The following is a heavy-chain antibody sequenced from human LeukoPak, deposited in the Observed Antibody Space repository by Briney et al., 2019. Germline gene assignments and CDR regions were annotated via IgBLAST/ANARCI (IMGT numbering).Heavy chain of an antibody. J-gene: IGHJ4*02. D-gene: IGHD6-19*01. CDR2: INQDGSEK. CDR1: GFIFSNYW. V-gene: IGHV3-7*01. Sequence: PGGSLRLFCAASGFIFSNYWMTWVRQAPGKGLEWVANINQDGSEKHYVDSVKGRFTISRDSAKNSLYLQMNSLRAEDTAVYYCAREAVAGTDYWGQGTLVTVSS. CDR3: AREAVAGTDY.